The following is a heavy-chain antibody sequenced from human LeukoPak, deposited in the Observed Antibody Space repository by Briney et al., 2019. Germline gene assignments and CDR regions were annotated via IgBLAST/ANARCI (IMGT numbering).Heavy chain of an antibody. V-gene: IGHV4-39*07. D-gene: IGHD6-19*01. Sequence: SETLSLTCTVSGGSLNTPNYYWGWIRQTPGKGLEWIGNIFYSGGTYYSPSLTSRVTISLDTSKNQFSLKLSSVTAADTAVYYCARARAVVNFDYWGQGTLVTVSS. CDR3: ARARAVVNFDY. J-gene: IGHJ4*02. CDR2: IFYSGGT. CDR1: GGSLNTPNYY.